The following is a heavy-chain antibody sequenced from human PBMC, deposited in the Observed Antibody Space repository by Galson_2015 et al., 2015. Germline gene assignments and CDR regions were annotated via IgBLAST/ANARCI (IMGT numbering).Heavy chain of an antibody. D-gene: IGHD5-12*01. V-gene: IGHV1-46*01. J-gene: IGHJ4*02. CDR2: NNPSGGS. Sequence: SVKVSCKASGYTFSNYYMHWVRQIPGQGLEWMGMNNPSGGSSHAQKFQGRVTMTRDTSASTVYMELSSLRSEDTAVYLCAIGWEVATIVGLDYWGQGTLVIVSS. CDR3: AIGWEVATIVGLDY. CDR1: GYTFSNYY.